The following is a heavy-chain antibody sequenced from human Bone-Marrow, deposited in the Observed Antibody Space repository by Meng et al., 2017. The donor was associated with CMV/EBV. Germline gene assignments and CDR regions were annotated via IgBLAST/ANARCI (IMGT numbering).Heavy chain of an antibody. V-gene: IGHV5-51*01. D-gene: IGHD2-2*01. CDR2: IYPGDSDT. CDR1: GYSFTSYW. J-gene: IGHJ5*01. CDR3: ARHTTHGSSTSCYRGTNWFDS. Sequence: GESLKISCKGSGYSFTSYWIGWVRQMPGKGLEWMGIIYPGDSDTSYRPSFQGQVTISADKSISTAYLQWSSLKASDTAMYYCARHTTHGSSTSCYRGTNWFDSWGQGTLVTVSS.